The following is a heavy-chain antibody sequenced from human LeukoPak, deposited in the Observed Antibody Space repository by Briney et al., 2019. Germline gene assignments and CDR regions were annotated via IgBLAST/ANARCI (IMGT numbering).Heavy chain of an antibody. V-gene: IGHV4-34*01. CDR1: GGSFSGYY. J-gene: IGHJ3*02. CDR2: INHSGST. D-gene: IGHD6-13*01. Sequence: SETLSLTCAVYGGSFSGYYWSWIRQPPGKGLEWIGEINHSGSTNYNPSLKSRVTISVDTSKNQFSLKLSSVTAADTAVYYCARQEVAAAGYGAFDIWGQGTMVTVSS. CDR3: ARQEVAAAGYGAFDI.